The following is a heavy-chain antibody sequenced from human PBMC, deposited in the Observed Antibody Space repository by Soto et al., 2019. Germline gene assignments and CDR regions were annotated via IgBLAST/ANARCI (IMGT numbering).Heavy chain of an antibody. J-gene: IGHJ6*02. Sequence: QVQLVQSGAEVKKPGSSVKVSCKASGGTFSSYAISWVRQAPGQGLEWMGGIIPIFGTANYAQKFQGRVTITADESTSTAYMELSSLRSEDTAVYYCARGGRKGSSWPYYCYGMDVWGQGTTVTVSS. CDR1: GGTFSSYA. CDR2: IIPIFGTA. CDR3: ARGGRKGSSWPYYCYGMDV. D-gene: IGHD6-13*01. V-gene: IGHV1-69*01.